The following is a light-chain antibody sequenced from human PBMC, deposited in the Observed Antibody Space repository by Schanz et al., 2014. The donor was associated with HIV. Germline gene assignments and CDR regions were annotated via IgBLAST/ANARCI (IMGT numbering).Light chain of an antibody. CDR2: DNN. CDR1: AFNIGHYS. V-gene: IGLV1-51*01. Sequence: QSVLTQPPSVSAAPGQRVTISCSGSAFNIGHYSVSWYQQFPGTVPKLLIYDNNERPSDIPDRFSGSKTGTSATLVIIGLQTGDEADYYCGTWDNSLTAVVFGGGTMLTVL. J-gene: IGLJ2*01. CDR3: GTWDNSLTAVV.